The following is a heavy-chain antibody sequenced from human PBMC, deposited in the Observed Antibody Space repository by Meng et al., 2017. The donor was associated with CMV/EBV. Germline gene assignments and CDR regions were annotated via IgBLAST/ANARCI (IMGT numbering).Heavy chain of an antibody. J-gene: IGHJ5*02. Sequence: QALLRAPSQGWVKPPQTLPLPCTVSGCSNSCGDYYWRWIRQPPGKGLEWIGEINHSGSTNYNPSPKSRVTISVDTSKNQFSLKLSSVTAADTAVYYCSRGGNWFDPWGQGTLVTVSS. CDR3: SRGGNWFDP. V-gene: IGHV4-30-4*08. CDR2: INHSGST. CDR1: GCSNSCGDYY.